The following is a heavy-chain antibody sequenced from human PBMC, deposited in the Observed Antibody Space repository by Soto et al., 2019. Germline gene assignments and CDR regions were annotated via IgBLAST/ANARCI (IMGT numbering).Heavy chain of an antibody. CDR3: AKVAVAARTHF. Sequence: VGYLRLSCAASGFTFSRYAMSWVRQAPGKEQEWVSAISGSGGSTYYADSVKGRFTISRDNSKNTLYLQMNSLRAEDTAVYYCAKVAVAARTHFCGRGPVVTVSS. J-gene: IGHJ4*02. CDR2: ISGSGGST. CDR1: GFTFSRYA. D-gene: IGHD6-19*01. V-gene: IGHV3-23*01.